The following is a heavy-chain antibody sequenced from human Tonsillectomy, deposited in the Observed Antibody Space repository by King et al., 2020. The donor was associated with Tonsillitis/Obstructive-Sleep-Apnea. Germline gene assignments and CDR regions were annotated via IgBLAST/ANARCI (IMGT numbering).Heavy chain of an antibody. CDR3: ARRVLVAGPHWYFDL. D-gene: IGHD6-19*01. CDR2: IHHSGSS. Sequence: QLQESGPGLVRPSETLSLTCTVSGASASSSYWSWIRQTPGKGLEWIGFIHHSGSSNYNPSLKSRVSMSIDTSNHQFSLKLTSVAAADTAVYYCARRVLVAGPHWYFDLWGCGTLVTVSS. J-gene: IGHJ2*01. V-gene: IGHV4-59*02. CDR1: GASASSSY.